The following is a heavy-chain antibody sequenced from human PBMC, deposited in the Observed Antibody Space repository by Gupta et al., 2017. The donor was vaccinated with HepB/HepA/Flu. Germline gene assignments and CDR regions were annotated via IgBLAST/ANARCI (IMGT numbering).Heavy chain of an antibody. CDR1: GFTFSSYS. CDR2: ISSSSSYI. CDR3: ARDLVDGMDV. V-gene: IGHV3-21*01. D-gene: IGHD2-8*02. Sequence: EVQLVESGGGLVKPGGSLRLSCSASGFTFSSYSMNWVRQAPGKGLEWVSSISSSSSYIYYADSVKGRFTISRDNAKNSLYLQMNSLRAEDTAVYYCARDLVDGMDVWGQGTTVTVSS. J-gene: IGHJ6*02.